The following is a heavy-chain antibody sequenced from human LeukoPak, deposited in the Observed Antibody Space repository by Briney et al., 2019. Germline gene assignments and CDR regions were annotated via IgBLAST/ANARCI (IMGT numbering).Heavy chain of an antibody. Sequence: SETLSLTCTVSGGSISSYYWSWIRQPPGKGLEWIGYIYYSGSTNYNPSLKSRVTISVDTSKNQFSLKLSSVTAADTAVYCCARGGGVAGTPYNPYDYWGQGTLVTVSS. V-gene: IGHV4-59*01. J-gene: IGHJ4*02. D-gene: IGHD6-19*01. CDR2: IYYSGST. CDR3: ARGGGVAGTPYNPYDY. CDR1: GGSISSYY.